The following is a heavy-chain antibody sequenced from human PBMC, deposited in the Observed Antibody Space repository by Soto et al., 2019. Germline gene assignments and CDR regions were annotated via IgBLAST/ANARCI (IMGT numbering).Heavy chain of an antibody. J-gene: IGHJ6*02. CDR1: GYTFTSYG. CDR2: ISAYNGNT. CDR3: ARDLGLTIFGVVIIPSYYGMDV. D-gene: IGHD3-3*01. V-gene: IGHV1-18*01. Sequence: ASVKVSCKASGYTFTSYGISWVRQAPGQGLEWMRWISAYNGNTNYAQKLQGRVTMTTDTSTSTAYMELRSLRSDDTAVYYCARDLGLTIFGVVIIPSYYGMDVWGQGTTVTVSS.